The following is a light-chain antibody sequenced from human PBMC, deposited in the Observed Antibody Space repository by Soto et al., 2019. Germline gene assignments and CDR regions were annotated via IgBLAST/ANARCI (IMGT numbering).Light chain of an antibody. J-gene: IGLJ3*02. CDR3: AAWDDSLNGLV. Sequence: QSVLTQPPSASGTPGQRVTISCSGSNSNIESNTVNWYQQLPGTAPKLLIYSNNQRPSGVPDRFSGPKSGTSASLAISGLQSEDEADYYCAAWDDSLNGLVFGGGTKLTVL. V-gene: IGLV1-44*01. CDR1: NSNIESNT. CDR2: SNN.